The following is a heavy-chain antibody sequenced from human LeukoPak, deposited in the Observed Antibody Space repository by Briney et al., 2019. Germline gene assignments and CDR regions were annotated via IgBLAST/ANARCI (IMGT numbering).Heavy chain of an antibody. CDR3: ASGAGIAAPGTYDAFDI. J-gene: IGHJ3*02. D-gene: IGHD6-13*01. CDR2: IYPGDSDT. Sequence: GESLKISCKGSGYSFTTYWIGRVRQMPGKGLESMGIIYPGDSDTKYSPSFQGQVTISADRSISTAYLQWSSLKASDTAMYYCASGAGIAAPGTYDAFDIWGQGTMVTVSS. CDR1: GYSFTTYW. V-gene: IGHV5-51*01.